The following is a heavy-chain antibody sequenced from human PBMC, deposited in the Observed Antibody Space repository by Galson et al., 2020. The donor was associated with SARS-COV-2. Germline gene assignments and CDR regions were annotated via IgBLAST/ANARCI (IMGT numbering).Heavy chain of an antibody. CDR1: GFTFSSYG. V-gene: IGHV3-33*01. CDR2: IWNDGSNK. Sequence: GGSLRLSCAASGFTFSSYGMHWVRQAPGKGLEWVAVIWNDGSNKYYADSVKGRFTISRDNSKNTLYLQMNSLRAEDTAVYYCAREVGDNWNDGWFDPWGQGTLVTVSS. D-gene: IGHD1-20*01. CDR3: AREVGDNWNDGWFDP. J-gene: IGHJ5*02.